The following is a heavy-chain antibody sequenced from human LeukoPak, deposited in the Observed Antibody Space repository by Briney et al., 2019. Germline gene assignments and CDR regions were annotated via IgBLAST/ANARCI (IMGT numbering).Heavy chain of an antibody. CDR2: IYYSGST. CDR1: GGSISSGGYY. V-gene: IGHV4-31*03. CDR3: ARPRAARVNFVFDY. D-gene: IGHD3-10*01. Sequence: SETLSLTCTVSGGSISSGGYYWSWIRQHPGKGLEWIGYIYYSGSTYYNPSLKSRVTISVDTSKNQFSLKLSSVAAADTAVYYCARPRAARVNFVFDYWGQGTLVTVSS. J-gene: IGHJ4*02.